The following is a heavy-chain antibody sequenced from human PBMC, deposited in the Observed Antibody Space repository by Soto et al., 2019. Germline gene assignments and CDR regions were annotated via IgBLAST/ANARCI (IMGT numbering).Heavy chain of an antibody. D-gene: IGHD6-6*01. CDR3: AREQAARPRFGIGYYYYYGMDV. CDR1: GDSVSSNSAA. CDR2: TYYRSKWYN. J-gene: IGHJ6*02. Sequence: SQTLSLTCAISGDSVSSNSAAWNWIRQSPSRGLEWLRRTYYRSKWYNDYAVSVKSRITINPDTSKNQFSLQLNSVTPEDTAVYYCAREQAARPRFGIGYYYYYGMDVWGQGTTVTVSS. V-gene: IGHV6-1*01.